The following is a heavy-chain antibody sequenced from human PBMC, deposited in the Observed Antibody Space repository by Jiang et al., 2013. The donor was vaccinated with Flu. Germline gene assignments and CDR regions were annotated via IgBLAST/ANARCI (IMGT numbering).Heavy chain of an antibody. V-gene: IGHV5-10-1*01. CDR3: ARHNGASVDQRSLPGNNWFNP. D-gene: IGHD6-13*01. CDR1: GYRFTSYW. Sequence: GAEVKKPGESLRISCKGSGYRFTSYWISWVRQMPGKGLEWMGRIDPSDSYSNYSPSFQGHVNISVDRSINTAYLQWSSLKASDTAMYYCARHNGASVDQRSLPGNNWFNPWGQGTLVTVSS. J-gene: IGHJ5*02. CDR2: IDPSDSYS.